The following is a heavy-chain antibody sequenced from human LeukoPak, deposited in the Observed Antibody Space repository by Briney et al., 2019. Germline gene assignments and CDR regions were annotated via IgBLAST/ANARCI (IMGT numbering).Heavy chain of an antibody. Sequence: ASVKVSCKASGGTFSSYAISWVRQAPGQGLEWMGGIIPIFGTANYAQKFQGRVTITTDESTSTAYMELSSLRSEDTAVYYCARGGVDDSSGYRPAFDYWGQGTLVTVSS. J-gene: IGHJ4*02. CDR2: IIPIFGTA. D-gene: IGHD3-22*01. CDR3: ARGGVDDSSGYRPAFDY. V-gene: IGHV1-69*05. CDR1: GGTFSSYA.